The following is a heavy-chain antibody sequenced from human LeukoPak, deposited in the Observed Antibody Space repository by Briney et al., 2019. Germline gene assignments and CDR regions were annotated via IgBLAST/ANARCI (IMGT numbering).Heavy chain of an antibody. V-gene: IGHV1-46*01. CDR3: ARSRGKGVRPLAPFDY. D-gene: IGHD3-10*01. J-gene: IGHJ4*02. Sequence: ASVNVSSTASGYTFTIYYMHWVRQAPGQGLEWMGIINPSGGSTSYAQKFQGRVTMTRDTSTSTVYMELSSLRSEDTAVYYCARSRGKGVRPLAPFDYWGQGTLVTVSS. CDR1: GYTFTIYY. CDR2: INPSGGST.